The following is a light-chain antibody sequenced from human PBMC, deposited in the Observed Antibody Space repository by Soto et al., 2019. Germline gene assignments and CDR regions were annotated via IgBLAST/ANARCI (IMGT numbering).Light chain of an antibody. CDR3: QQYRSWPRT. CDR1: QSVDIS. Sequence: EIVLTQSPATLSVSPGERVILSCRASQSVDISLAWYQQKPGQAPRLLIYGASTRATDMPGTFSGRGSGTECTLTITSLRPEDFGVYYCQQYRSWPRTFGQGTKVEIK. CDR2: GAS. J-gene: IGKJ1*01. V-gene: IGKV3-15*01.